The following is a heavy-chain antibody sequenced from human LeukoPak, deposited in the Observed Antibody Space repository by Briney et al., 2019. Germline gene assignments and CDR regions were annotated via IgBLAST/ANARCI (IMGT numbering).Heavy chain of an antibody. CDR3: ATVPKPYYYDSSGFPYYFDY. CDR1: GYTLTELS. Sequence: ASVKVSCKVSGYTLTELSMHWVRQAPGKGLEWMGGFDPEDGETIYAQKFQGRVTMTEDTSTDTAYMELGSLRSEDTAVYYCATVPKPYYYDSSGFPYYFDYWGQGTLVTVSS. D-gene: IGHD3-22*01. CDR2: FDPEDGET. J-gene: IGHJ4*02. V-gene: IGHV1-24*01.